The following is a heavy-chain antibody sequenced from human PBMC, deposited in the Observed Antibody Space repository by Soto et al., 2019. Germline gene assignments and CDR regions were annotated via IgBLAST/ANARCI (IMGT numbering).Heavy chain of an antibody. CDR3: AHITMVRGVDAFDI. Sequence: PSETLSLTCTVSGGSISSSSYYWGWIRQPPGKGLEWIGSIYYSGSTYYNPSLKSRVTISVDTSKNQFSLKLSSVTAADTAVYYCAHITMVRGVDAFDIWGQGTMVT. CDR2: IYYSGST. V-gene: IGHV4-39*01. J-gene: IGHJ3*02. CDR1: GGSISSSSYY. D-gene: IGHD3-10*01.